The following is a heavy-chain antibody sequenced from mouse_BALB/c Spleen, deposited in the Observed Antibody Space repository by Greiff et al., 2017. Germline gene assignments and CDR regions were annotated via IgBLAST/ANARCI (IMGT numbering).Heavy chain of an antibody. CDR3: VRQDYGSSYYAMDD. Sequence: EVMLVESGGGLVQPKGSLKLSCAASGFTFNTYAMNWVRQAPGKGLEWVARIRSKSNNYATYYADSVKDRFTISRDDSQSMLYLQMNNLKTEDTAMYYCVRQDYGSSYYAMDDWGQGTSVTVAS. CDR1: GFTFNTYA. J-gene: IGHJ4*01. V-gene: IGHV10-1*02. CDR2: IRSKSNNYAT. D-gene: IGHD1-1*01.